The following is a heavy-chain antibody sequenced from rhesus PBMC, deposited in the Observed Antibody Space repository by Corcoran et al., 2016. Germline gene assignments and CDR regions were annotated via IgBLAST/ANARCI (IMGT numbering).Heavy chain of an antibody. CDR2: ITYSGST. CDR1: GGSISSGYYY. CDR3: ARGRGSSYVDY. D-gene: IGHD4-29*01. V-gene: IGHV4-122*02. Sequence: QVQLQESGPGLVKPSETLSLTCAVSGGSISSGYYYWSWIRQPPGKGLEWIGYITYSGSTSYNPSLKSRVTISRDTSKNQFSLKLSSVTAADTAVYYCARGRGSSYVDYWGQGVLVTVSS. J-gene: IGHJ4*01.